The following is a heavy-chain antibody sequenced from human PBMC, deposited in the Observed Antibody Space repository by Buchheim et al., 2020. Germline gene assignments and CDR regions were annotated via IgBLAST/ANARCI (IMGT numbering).Heavy chain of an antibody. CDR1: GGSISSGDYY. J-gene: IGHJ6*02. CDR3: ARGIFWNDFWSGFGIYGMDV. V-gene: IGHV4-30-4*01. Sequence: QVQLQESGPGLVKPSQTLSLTCTVSGGSISSGDYYWSWIRQPPGQGLVWIGYIYYSGSTYYNPSLTSRVTISVDTSKNQFSLKLSSVTAADTAVYYCARGIFWNDFWSGFGIYGMDVWGQGTT. D-gene: IGHD3-3*01. CDR2: IYYSGST.